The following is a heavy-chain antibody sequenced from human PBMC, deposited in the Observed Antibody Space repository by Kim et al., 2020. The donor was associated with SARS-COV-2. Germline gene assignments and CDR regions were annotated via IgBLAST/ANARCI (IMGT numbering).Heavy chain of an antibody. D-gene: IGHD3-22*01. CDR1: GFTVSRYW. CDR2: ISTAGTTT. J-gene: IGHJ4*02. V-gene: IGHV3-74*01. Sequence: GGSLRLSCAASGFTVSRYWMHWVRQTPEKGLVWVSRISTAGTTTTYADSVKGRFTISRDDAKNTLYLQMSSLRAEDTAIYYCVRSDYYDNSGYYYGQWGQGTLVTVSP. CDR3: VRSDYYDNSGYYYGQ.